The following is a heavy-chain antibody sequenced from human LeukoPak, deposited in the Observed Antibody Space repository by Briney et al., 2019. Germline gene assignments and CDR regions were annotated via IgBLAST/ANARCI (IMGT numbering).Heavy chain of an antibody. Sequence: GGSLRLSCAASGFTFSSYGMHWVRQAPGKGLEWVAFIRYDGSNKYYADSVKGRFTISRDNSKNTLYLQMNSLRAEDTAVYYCAKDRTRFLEWLLPSTLYYFDYWGQGTLVTVSS. V-gene: IGHV3-30*02. CDR3: AKDRTRFLEWLLPSTLYYFDY. CDR1: GFTFSSYG. CDR2: IRYDGSNK. J-gene: IGHJ4*02. D-gene: IGHD3-3*01.